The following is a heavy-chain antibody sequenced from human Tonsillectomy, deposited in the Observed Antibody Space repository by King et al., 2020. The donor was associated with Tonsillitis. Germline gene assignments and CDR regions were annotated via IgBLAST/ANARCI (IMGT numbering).Heavy chain of an antibody. CDR1: GGSISSSSYY. Sequence: QLQESGPGLVKPSETLSLTCTVSGGSISSSSYYWGWIRQPPGKGLEWIGSIYYSGSTYYNPSLKSRVTISVDTSKHQFSLKLSSVTAADTAVYYCARSSEVVVIFKPANWFDPWGQGTLVTVSS. J-gene: IGHJ5*02. D-gene: IGHD3-22*01. CDR3: ARSSEVVVIFKPANWFDP. V-gene: IGHV4-39*07. CDR2: IYYSGST.